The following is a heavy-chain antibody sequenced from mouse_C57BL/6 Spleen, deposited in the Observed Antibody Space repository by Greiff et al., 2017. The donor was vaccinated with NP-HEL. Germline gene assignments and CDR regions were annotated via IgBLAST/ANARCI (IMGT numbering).Heavy chain of an antibody. CDR3: ARVYYGSSPYWYFDV. D-gene: IGHD1-1*01. V-gene: IGHV5-16*01. CDR1: GFTFSDYY. J-gene: IGHJ1*03. CDR2: INYDGSST. Sequence: EVKVVESEGGLVQPGSSMKLSCTASGFTFSDYYMAWVRQVPEKGLEWVANINYDGSSTYYLDSLKSRFIISRDNAKNILYLQMSSLKSEDTATYYCARVYYGSSPYWYFDVWGTGTTVTVSS.